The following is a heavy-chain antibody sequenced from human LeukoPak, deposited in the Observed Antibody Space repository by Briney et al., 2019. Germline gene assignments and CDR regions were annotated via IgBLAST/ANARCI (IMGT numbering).Heavy chain of an antibody. Sequence: ASVKVSRKASGYTFTGYYMYWVRQAPGQGLEWMGWINPNSGGTNYAQKFQGRVTMTRDTSISTVYMELSRLRSDDTAVYYCARGGGYSAYAAGYWGQGTLVTVSS. D-gene: IGHD5-12*01. CDR3: ARGGGYSAYAAGY. CDR1: GYTFTGYY. J-gene: IGHJ4*02. CDR2: INPNSGGT. V-gene: IGHV1-2*02.